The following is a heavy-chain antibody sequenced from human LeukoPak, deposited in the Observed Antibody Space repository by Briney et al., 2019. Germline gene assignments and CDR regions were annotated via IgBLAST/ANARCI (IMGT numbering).Heavy chain of an antibody. J-gene: IGHJ4*02. CDR2: IYYSGST. V-gene: IGHV4-59*12. CDR1: GGSISSYY. Sequence: SETLSLTCTVSGGSISSYYWSWIRQPPGKGLEWIGYIYYSGSTYYNPSLKSRVTISEDTSKNQFSLKLSSVTAADTAVYYCARASGAAAGLDYWGQGTLVTVSS. CDR3: ARASGAAAGLDY. D-gene: IGHD6-13*01.